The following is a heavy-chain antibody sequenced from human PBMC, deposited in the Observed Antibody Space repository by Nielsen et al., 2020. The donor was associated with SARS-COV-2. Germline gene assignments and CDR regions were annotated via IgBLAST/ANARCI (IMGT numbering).Heavy chain of an antibody. CDR1: GFTFDDYA. CDR2: MSSGGSKI. CDR3: ARGDILTGGMMAGDAFDI. J-gene: IGHJ3*02. V-gene: IGHV3-48*01. D-gene: IGHD3-9*01. Sequence: GESLKISCAASGFTFDDYAMHWVRQAPGKGLEWVSHMSSGGSKIYYADSVKGRFTISRDNAKNSLYLQMNSLRAEDTAVYYCARGDILTGGMMAGDAFDIWGQGTMVTVSS.